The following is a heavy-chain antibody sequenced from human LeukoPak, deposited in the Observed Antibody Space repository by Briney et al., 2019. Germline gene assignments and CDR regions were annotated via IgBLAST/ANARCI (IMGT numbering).Heavy chain of an antibody. CDR3: ARELGGGVAAAFDY. V-gene: IGHV1-69*01. J-gene: IGHJ4*02. D-gene: IGHD6-13*01. CDR1: GGTFSSYA. CDR2: IIPIFGTA. Sequence: SVKVSCKASGGTFSSYAISWVRQAPGQGLEWMGGIIPIFGTANYAQKFQGRVTITADESTSTAYMELSSLRSEDTAVYYCARELGGGVAAAFDYWGQGTLVTVSS.